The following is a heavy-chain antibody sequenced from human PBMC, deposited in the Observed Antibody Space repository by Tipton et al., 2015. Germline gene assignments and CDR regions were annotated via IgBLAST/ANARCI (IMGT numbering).Heavy chain of an antibody. D-gene: IGHD3-16*02. CDR1: GGSISSGGYY. CDR3: ARAPYDYVWGSYRYKAFDI. CDR2: IYYSGST. J-gene: IGHJ3*02. Sequence: TLSLTCTVSGGSISSGGYYWSWIRQHPGKGLEWIGYIYYSGSTYYNPSLKSRVTISVDTSKNQFSLKLSFVTAADTAVYYCARAPYDYVWGSYRYKAFDIWGQGTMVTVSS. V-gene: IGHV4-31*03.